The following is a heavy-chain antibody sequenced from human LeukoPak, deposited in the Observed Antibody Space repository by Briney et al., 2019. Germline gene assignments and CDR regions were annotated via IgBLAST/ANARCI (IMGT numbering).Heavy chain of an antibody. CDR1: GGSISSSSYY. CDR3: ARAGSYYDFWSGYFSDNWFDP. CDR2: IYYSGST. V-gene: IGHV4-39*07. J-gene: IGHJ5*02. D-gene: IGHD3-3*01. Sequence: SETLSLTCTVSGGSISSSSYYWGWIRQPPGKGLEWIGSIYYSGSTNYNPSLKSRVTISVDTSKNQFSLKLSSVTAADTAVYYCARAGSYYDFWSGYFSDNWFDPWGQGTLVTVSS.